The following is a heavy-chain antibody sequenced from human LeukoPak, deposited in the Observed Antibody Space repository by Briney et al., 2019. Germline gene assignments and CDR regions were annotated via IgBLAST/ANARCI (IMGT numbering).Heavy chain of an antibody. J-gene: IGHJ5*02. CDR1: GDSVSINSVT. D-gene: IGHD2-2*01. Sequence: SQTLSLTCAISGDSVSINSVTWNWIRQSPSRGLEWLGRTYYRSTWYNDYAVSVRGRITVNPDTSKNQFSLHLNSVTPEDTAVYYCARRLTQYDCFDPWGQGILVTVSS. CDR3: ARRLTQYDCFDP. CDR2: TYYRSTWYN. V-gene: IGHV6-1*01.